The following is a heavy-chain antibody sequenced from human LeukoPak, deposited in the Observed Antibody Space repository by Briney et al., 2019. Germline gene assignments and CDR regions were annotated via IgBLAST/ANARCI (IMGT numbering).Heavy chain of an antibody. J-gene: IGHJ4*02. Sequence: SETLSLTCTVSGGSISSGGYYWSWIRQHPGKGLEWIGYIYYSGSTYYNPSLKSRVTISVDTSKNQFSLKLSSVTAADTAVYYCARRFMVRGVLWGQGTLVTVSS. D-gene: IGHD3-10*01. CDR3: ARRFMVRGVL. CDR1: GGSISSGGYY. CDR2: IYYSGST. V-gene: IGHV4-31*03.